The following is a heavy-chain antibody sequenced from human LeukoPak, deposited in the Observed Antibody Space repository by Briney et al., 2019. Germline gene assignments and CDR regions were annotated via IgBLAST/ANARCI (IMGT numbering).Heavy chain of an antibody. CDR2: IKQDGSEK. CDR1: GFTFSTYW. CDR3: ARDMGDIVATISLDY. Sequence: GGSLRLSCAASGFTFSTYWMSWVRQAPGKGLEWVANIKQDGSEKYYVDSVKGRFTISRDNAKNSLYLQMNSLRAEDTAVYYCARDMGDIVATISLDYWGQGTLVTVSS. V-gene: IGHV3-7*01. D-gene: IGHD5-12*01. J-gene: IGHJ4*02.